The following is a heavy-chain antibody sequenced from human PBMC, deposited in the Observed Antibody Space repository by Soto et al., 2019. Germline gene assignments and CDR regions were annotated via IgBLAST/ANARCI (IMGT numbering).Heavy chain of an antibody. J-gene: IGHJ4*02. D-gene: IGHD2-2*01. CDR3: ARRYWSSTSCYGHVDY. CDR2: ISSSSSYI. V-gene: IGHV3-21*01. CDR1: GFTFSSYS. Sequence: EVQLVESGGGLVKPGGSLRLSCAASGFTFSSYSMNWVRQAPGKGLEWVSSISSSSSYIYYADSVKGRFTISRDNAKNSLYLQMNSLRAEDTAVYYCARRYWSSTSCYGHVDYWGQGTLVTVSS.